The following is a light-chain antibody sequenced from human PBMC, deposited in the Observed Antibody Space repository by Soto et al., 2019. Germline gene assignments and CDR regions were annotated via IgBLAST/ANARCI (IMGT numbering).Light chain of an antibody. CDR3: CSYAGSHTYV. CDR1: SSDVGTYNL. J-gene: IGLJ1*01. CDR2: DVR. Sequence: QSVLTQPASVSGFPGQSITISCTGTSSDVGTYNLVSWYQQHPGKAPKLIIYDVRKRPSGVPDRFSGSKSGNTASLTISGLQAEDEADYFCCSYAGSHTYVFGTGTKLTVL. V-gene: IGLV2-23*02.